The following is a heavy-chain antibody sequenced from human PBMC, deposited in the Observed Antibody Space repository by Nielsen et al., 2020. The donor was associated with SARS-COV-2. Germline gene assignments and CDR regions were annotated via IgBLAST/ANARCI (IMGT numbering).Heavy chain of an antibody. Sequence: WIRQPPGKGLEWIGYIYYSGSTNYNPSLKSRVTISVDTSKNQFSLKLSSVTAADTAVYYCARGPAARPPGYWGQGTLGTVSS. CDR2: IYYSGST. D-gene: IGHD6-6*01. CDR3: ARGPAARPPGY. J-gene: IGHJ4*02. V-gene: IGHV4-59*01.